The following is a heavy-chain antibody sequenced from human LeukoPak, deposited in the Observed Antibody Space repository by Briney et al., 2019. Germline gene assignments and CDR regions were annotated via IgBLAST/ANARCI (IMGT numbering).Heavy chain of an antibody. V-gene: IGHV3-21*01. CDR2: ITGSSSFI. Sequence: PGGSLRLSCAASGFTFSTYSMNWVRQAPGKGLEWGSSITGSSSFIYYADSVKGRFTISRDNAKNSLHLQMNSLRAEDTAVYYCARNYDSSGYGYNWFDPWGQGTLVTVSS. J-gene: IGHJ5*02. CDR3: ARNYDSSGYGYNWFDP. CDR1: GFTFSTYS. D-gene: IGHD3-22*01.